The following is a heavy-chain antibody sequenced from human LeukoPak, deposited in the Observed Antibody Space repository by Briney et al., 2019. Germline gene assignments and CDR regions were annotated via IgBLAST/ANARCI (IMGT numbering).Heavy chain of an antibody. CDR1: GFTFSDYY. D-gene: IGHD3-3*01. Sequence: GGALRLSCGASGFTFSDYYMSWIRQAPGKGLEWVSYISSSGSTIYYADSVKGRFTISRDNAKNSLYLQMNSLRAEDTAVYYCARALLRFLEWSPGDYWGQGTLVTVSS. J-gene: IGHJ4*02. V-gene: IGHV3-11*01. CDR2: ISSSGSTI. CDR3: ARALLRFLEWSPGDY.